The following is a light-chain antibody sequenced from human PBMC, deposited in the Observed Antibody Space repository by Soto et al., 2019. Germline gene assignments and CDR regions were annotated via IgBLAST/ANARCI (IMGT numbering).Light chain of an antibody. CDR1: QSVSSSY. CDR3: QQYGSSLYT. J-gene: IGKJ2*01. V-gene: IGKV3-20*01. Sequence: EIVLTQSPGTLYLSPGARATLSCRASQSVSSSYLAWYQQKPGQAPRLLIYGASSRATGIPDMFSGSGSGTDFTLTISRLEPEDVAVYYCQQYGSSLYTFGRGTKLDIK. CDR2: GAS.